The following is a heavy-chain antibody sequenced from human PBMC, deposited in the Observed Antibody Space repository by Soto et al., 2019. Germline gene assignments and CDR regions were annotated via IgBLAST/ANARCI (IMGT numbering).Heavy chain of an antibody. J-gene: IGHJ5*02. CDR2: IYHSGSA. Sequence: SDALSLTKAVSSYFTSGGFYWAWLRQPPGKGLEWIGNIYHSGSAHYNPSLKSRVTMSVDTSKNNFSLRLTSVTAADTAVYYCARVTIFEYWFAPWG. CDR3: ARVTIFEYWFAP. CDR1: SYFTSGGFY. V-gene: IGHV4-38-2*01. D-gene: IGHD3-3*01.